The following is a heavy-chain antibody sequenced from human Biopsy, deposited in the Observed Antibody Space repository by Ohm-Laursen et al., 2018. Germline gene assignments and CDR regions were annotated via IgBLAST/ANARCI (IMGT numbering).Heavy chain of an antibody. V-gene: IGHV3-11*01. Sequence: SLRLSCAASGFIFSDYYMSWIRQAPGKGLEWVSNINSVCTIYYADSVRGRFTISRDNAKNSLYLQMNSLRVEDTAVYYCARSVGIMAAPIDYWGQGTLVTVSS. CDR1: GFIFSDYY. CDR2: INSVCTI. D-gene: IGHD3-16*01. J-gene: IGHJ4*02. CDR3: ARSVGIMAAPIDY.